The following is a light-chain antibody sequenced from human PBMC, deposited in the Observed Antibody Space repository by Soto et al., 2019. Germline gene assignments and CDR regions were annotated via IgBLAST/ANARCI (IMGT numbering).Light chain of an antibody. CDR2: DAS. CDR1: QTVNKW. J-gene: IGKJ1*01. Sequence: DIQMTQSPSPRSASVGDRVTITCRASQTVNKWVAWYQQKPGKAPKFLIYDASVLESGVPSRFSGSGSGTEFTLTVSSLQPDDFATYYCQRYNSISRTFGQGTKVEMK. CDR3: QRYNSISRT. V-gene: IGKV1-5*01.